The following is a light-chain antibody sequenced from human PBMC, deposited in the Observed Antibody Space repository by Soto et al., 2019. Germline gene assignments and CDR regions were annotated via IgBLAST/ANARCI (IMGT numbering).Light chain of an antibody. CDR2: AAS. J-gene: IGKJ4*01. V-gene: IGKV1-6*01. CDR1: QGIGND. Sequence: AIQMTQSPSSLSASVGDRVTITCRASQGIGNDLGWYQQEPGKDPKLLIYAASTLQSGVPSRFSGSGSGTDFTLTISSLRPEDCATYYCLQDSNYPLTFGGGTKVEIK. CDR3: LQDSNYPLT.